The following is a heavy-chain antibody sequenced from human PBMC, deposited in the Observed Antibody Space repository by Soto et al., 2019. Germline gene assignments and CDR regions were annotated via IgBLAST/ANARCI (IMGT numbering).Heavy chain of an antibody. D-gene: IGHD3-3*01. J-gene: IGHJ4*02. CDR2: INSGNGNT. CDR1: GYTFTNYV. Sequence: ASVKVSCKTSGYTFTNYVVDWVGQSPGQGLEWMGCINSGNGNTKYSEKFQGRVTITRDTSASTAYVELNSLTSEDTAVYYCASGLTIFGVVIGYWGQGTLVTVSS. V-gene: IGHV1-3*01. CDR3: ASGLTIFGVVIGY.